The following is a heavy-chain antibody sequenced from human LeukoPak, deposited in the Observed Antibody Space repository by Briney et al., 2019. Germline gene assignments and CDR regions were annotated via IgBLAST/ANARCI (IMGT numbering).Heavy chain of an antibody. D-gene: IGHD3-10*02. V-gene: IGHV3-21*01. CDR1: GFTFSSYS. Sequence: GGSLRLSCAASGFTFSSYSMNWVRQAPGKGLEWVSSISSSSSYIYYADSAKGRFTISRDNAKNSLYLQMNSLRAEDTAVYYCARDLMLREPPDYWGQGTLVTVSS. CDR2: ISSSSSYI. CDR3: ARDLMLREPPDY. J-gene: IGHJ4*02.